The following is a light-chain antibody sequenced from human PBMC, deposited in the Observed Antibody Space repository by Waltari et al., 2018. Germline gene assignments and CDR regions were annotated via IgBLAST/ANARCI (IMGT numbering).Light chain of an antibody. CDR2: DIN. V-gene: IGLV2-23*02. Sequence: QSALTQPASVSGSPGQSITISCTGTSSDVGGYNLVSWYQQHPGKAPKLMIYDINKRPPGISNRFSGAKSGNTASLTISGLQAEDEADYYCSSYAGRSTYVFGTGTTVTVL. J-gene: IGLJ1*01. CDR1: SSDVGGYNL. CDR3: SSYAGRSTYV.